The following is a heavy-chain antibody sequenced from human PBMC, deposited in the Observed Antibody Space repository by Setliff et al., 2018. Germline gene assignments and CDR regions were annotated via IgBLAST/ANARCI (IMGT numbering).Heavy chain of an antibody. CDR2: IYHHGND. Sequence: PSETLSLTCTVSGASINSLSWRSWVRQPPGKGLEWIGEIYHHGNDKYTPSVHYSPSLKSRVTISIDKSNNQFSLKLTSMTAADTAVYYCAKGGGRYHSDSWGQGVLVTVSS. J-gene: IGHJ4*02. D-gene: IGHD1-1*01. V-gene: IGHV4-4*02. CDR1: GASINSLSW. CDR3: AKGGGRYHSDS.